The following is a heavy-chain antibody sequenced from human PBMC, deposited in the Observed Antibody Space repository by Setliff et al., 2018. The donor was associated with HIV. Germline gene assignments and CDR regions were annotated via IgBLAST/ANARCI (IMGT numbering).Heavy chain of an antibody. V-gene: IGHV1-18*01. CDR2: ISVYNGQT. CDR3: ARGHHFYWYFDL. J-gene: IGHJ2*01. Sequence: GASVKVSCKASGYTSTSYDINWVRQAPGQGLEWVGWISVYNGQTLYAQKVQDRITVTMDIPKDTAYMELRGLTLDDTAVYYCARGHHFYWYFDLWGPGTLVTVS. CDR1: GYTSTSYD.